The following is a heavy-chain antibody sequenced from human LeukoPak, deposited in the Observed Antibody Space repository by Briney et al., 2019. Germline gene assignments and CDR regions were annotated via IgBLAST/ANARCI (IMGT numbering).Heavy chain of an antibody. V-gene: IGHV1-2*02. CDR1: GYTFTGYY. CDR2: TNPNSGGT. CDR3: ARGPNFDY. Sequence: GASVKVSRKASGYTFTGYYMHWVRQAPGQGLEWMGWTNPNSGGTKYAQKFQGRVTMTRDTSITTADMELSRLRSDDTAVYYCARGPNFDYWGQGTLVTVSS. J-gene: IGHJ4*02.